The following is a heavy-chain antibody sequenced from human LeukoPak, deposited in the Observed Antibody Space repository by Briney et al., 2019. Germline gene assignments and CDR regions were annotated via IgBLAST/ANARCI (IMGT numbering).Heavy chain of an antibody. D-gene: IGHD3-10*01. CDR1: GYTFTSYY. Sequence: ASVKVSCKASGYTFTSYYMHWVRQAPGQGLEWMGIINPSGGSTSYAQKFQGRVIMTRDASTSTVYMELSILGSEDTAGEYGARESPFGSGSSFDYWGQGTLVTVSS. J-gene: IGHJ4*02. CDR2: INPSGGST. V-gene: IGHV1-46*01. CDR3: ARESPFGSGSSFDY.